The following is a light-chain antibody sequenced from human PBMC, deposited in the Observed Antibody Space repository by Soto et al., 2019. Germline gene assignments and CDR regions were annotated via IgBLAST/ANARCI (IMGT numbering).Light chain of an antibody. CDR3: QQYNNWHPWT. CDR2: DAS. Sequence: EVVLTQSRGTLSLSPGERATLSFRSSQSVAANYLAWYQQKRGQAPRLLLYDASNRATGIPARFSGSGSGTEFTLTISSLQYEDFAVHYCQQYNNWHPWTFGPGTKVDIK. J-gene: IGKJ1*01. V-gene: IGKV3D-15*01. CDR1: QSVAANY.